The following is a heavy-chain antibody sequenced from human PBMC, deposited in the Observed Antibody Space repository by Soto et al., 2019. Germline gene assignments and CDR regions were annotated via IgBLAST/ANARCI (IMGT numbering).Heavy chain of an antibody. V-gene: IGHV1-69*13. CDR3: ARGRRDQPLLSSFDY. CDR1: GGSFSSYA. J-gene: IGHJ4*02. CDR2: IIPIFGTA. D-gene: IGHD2-21*02. Sequence: ASVKVSCEACGGSFSSYAISWVRQAPRQGLEWMGGIIPIFGTANYAQKFQGRVTITADESTSTAYMELSSLRSEDTAVYYCARGRRDQPLLSSFDYWGQGTLVTVSS.